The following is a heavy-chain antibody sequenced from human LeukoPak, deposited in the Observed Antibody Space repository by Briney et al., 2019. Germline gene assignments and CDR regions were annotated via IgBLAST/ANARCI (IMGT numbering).Heavy chain of an antibody. Sequence: SVKVSCKASGGTFSSYAISWVRQAPGQGLEWMGGIIPIFDTANYAQKFQGRVTITADESTSTAYMELSSLRSEDTAVYYCARVQERLTRVVNYYYYYMDVWGKGTTVTVSS. J-gene: IGHJ6*03. CDR1: GGTFSSYA. CDR2: IIPIFDTA. V-gene: IGHV1-69*01. D-gene: IGHD4-17*01. CDR3: ARVQERLTRVVNYYYYYMDV.